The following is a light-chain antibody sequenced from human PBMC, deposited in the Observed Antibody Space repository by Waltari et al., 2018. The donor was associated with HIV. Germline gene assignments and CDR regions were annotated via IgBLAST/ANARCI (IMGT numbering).Light chain of an antibody. CDR2: AAS. V-gene: IGKV3-20*01. J-gene: IGKJ2*01. Sequence: ENVLTQSPGTLSLSPGERATLSCRASLSVSSNYLTWYQQRPGQAPRLLIYAASTRATAIPDRFSGSGSGTDFTLTISRLEPEDFAVYYCQQYGTSPYTFGQGTKVEI. CDR3: QQYGTSPYT. CDR1: LSVSSNY.